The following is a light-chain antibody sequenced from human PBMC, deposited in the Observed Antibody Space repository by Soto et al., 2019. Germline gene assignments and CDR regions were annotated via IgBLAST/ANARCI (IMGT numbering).Light chain of an antibody. V-gene: IGKV3-11*01. CDR1: QSISSY. CDR3: QQRSRGLT. J-gene: IGKJ4*01. CDR2: DAS. Sequence: EIVLTQSPATLSLSPGESATLSCRASQSISSYLAWYQQKPGQAPRLLIYDASNRATGIPDRFSGSWSGTDFTLTISGLEAEDCSVYYCQQRSRGLTFGGGTKVEIK.